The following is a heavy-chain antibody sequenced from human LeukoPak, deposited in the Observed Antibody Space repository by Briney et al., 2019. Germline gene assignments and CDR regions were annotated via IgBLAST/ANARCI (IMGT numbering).Heavy chain of an antibody. CDR1: GGSFSGYY. Sequence: SETLSLTCAVYGGSFSGYYWSWIRQPPGKGLEWIGEINHSGSTNYNPSLKSRVTISVDTSKNQFSPKLSSVTAADTAVYYCVRGSYYGGFDPWGQGTLVTVSS. V-gene: IGHV4-34*01. D-gene: IGHD1-26*01. J-gene: IGHJ5*02. CDR2: INHSGST. CDR3: VRGSYYGGFDP.